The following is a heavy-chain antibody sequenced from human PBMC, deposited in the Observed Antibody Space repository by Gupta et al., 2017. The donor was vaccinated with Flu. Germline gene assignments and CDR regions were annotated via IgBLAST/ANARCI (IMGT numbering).Heavy chain of an antibody. D-gene: IGHD2-15*01. J-gene: IGHJ6*02. CDR1: GLTFNNYW. CDR2: IKQDGSER. V-gene: IGHV3-7*01. CDR3: ARQWSSGPMDV. Sequence: EVQLVESGGGLVQPGGSLRLSCAASGLTFNNYWTSWVRQAPGKGLEWVANIKQDGSERYYVDSVKGRFTLSRDNAQNSFYLQRNSLTAEDTAVYYCARQWSSGPMDVWGQGTTVTVSS.